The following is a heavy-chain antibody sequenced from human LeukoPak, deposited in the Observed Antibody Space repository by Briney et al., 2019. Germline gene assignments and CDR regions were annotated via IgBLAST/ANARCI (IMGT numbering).Heavy chain of an antibody. Sequence: PGGSLRLSCAASGLTFSTYAMNWVRQGPGKGLEWVSAISGSGGSTYYADSVKGRFTISRDNSKNTLYLQMNSLRADDTAVYYCAKDLYCSSTSCYEAVYWGQGTLVTVSS. CDR1: GLTFSTYA. J-gene: IGHJ4*02. V-gene: IGHV3-23*01. D-gene: IGHD2-2*01. CDR3: AKDLYCSSTSCYEAVY. CDR2: ISGSGGST.